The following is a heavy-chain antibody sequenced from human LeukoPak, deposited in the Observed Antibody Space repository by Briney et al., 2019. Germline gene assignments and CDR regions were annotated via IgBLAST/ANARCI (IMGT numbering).Heavy chain of an antibody. Sequence: PGGSLRLSCAASGFTFSNYWMSWVRQAPGEGLEWVANIKRDGSEEYYVDSVRGRFTILRDNAYNSLYLQMNSLRVEDTAVYYYARVRWDGDDNTYYYFYMDVWGKGTTVTISS. D-gene: IGHD4-17*01. CDR1: GFTFSNYW. V-gene: IGHV3-7*04. J-gene: IGHJ6*03. CDR2: IKRDGSEE. CDR3: ARVRWDGDDNTYYYFYMDV.